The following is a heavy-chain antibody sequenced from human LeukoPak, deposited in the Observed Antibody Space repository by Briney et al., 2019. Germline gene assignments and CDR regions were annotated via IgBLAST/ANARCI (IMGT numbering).Heavy chain of an antibody. CDR1: GGTFSSFA. CDR2: IIPIFGAA. D-gene: IGHD3-22*01. J-gene: IGHJ3*02. CDR3: ARAGLWDYSDSSGYHNGAFDI. Sequence: SVKVSCKASGGTFSSFAINWVRQAPGQGLEWMGGIIPIFGAANYAQKFQGRVTITADESTSTAYMELSTLRSEDTAVYYCARAGLWDYSDSSGYHNGAFDIWGQGTMVTVSS. V-gene: IGHV1-69*13.